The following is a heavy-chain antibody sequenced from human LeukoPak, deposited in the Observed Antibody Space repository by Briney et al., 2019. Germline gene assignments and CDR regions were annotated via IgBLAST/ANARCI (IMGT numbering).Heavy chain of an antibody. D-gene: IGHD3-10*01. V-gene: IGHV3-30*18. CDR2: ISYDGSNK. CDR1: GFTFSTYG. J-gene: IGHJ3*02. CDR3: VKDWGVLPDYTADGFDI. Sequence: GGSLRLSCVASGFTFSTYGMHWVRQAPGKGLEWVAVISYDGSNKYYADSVKGRFTISRDNSKNTVYLQMNSLRAEDTAVYYCVKDWGVLPDYTADGFDIWGPGTMVTVSS.